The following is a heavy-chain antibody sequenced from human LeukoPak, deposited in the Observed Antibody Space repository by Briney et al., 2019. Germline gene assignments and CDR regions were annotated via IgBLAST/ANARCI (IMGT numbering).Heavy chain of an antibody. CDR1: GFTFRTYG. D-gene: IGHD2-15*01. Sequence: GGSLRLSCAASGFTFRTYGMSWVRQAPGKGLQWVSTIPSGGGTYYADSVKGRFTISRDNSKNTLYLQMNSLQSEDTAVYYCAKRPVESSGPFDSWGLGTLVTVSS. CDR3: AKRPVESSGPFDS. V-gene: IGHV3-23*01. J-gene: IGHJ4*02. CDR2: IPSGGGT.